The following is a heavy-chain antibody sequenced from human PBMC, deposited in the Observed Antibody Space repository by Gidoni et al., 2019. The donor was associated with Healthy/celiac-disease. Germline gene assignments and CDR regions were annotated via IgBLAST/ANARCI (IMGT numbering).Heavy chain of an antibody. CDR3: ARDSSDIVLMRPLGSFDP. J-gene: IGHJ5*02. CDR1: GYTFTSYA. D-gene: IGHD2-8*01. V-gene: IGHV1-3*01. Sequence: QVQLVQSGAEVKKPGASVKVSCKASGYTFTSYAMHWVRQAPGQRLEWMGWINAGNGNTKYSQKFQGRVTITRDTSASTAYMERSSLRSEDTAVYYCARDSSDIVLMRPLGSFDPWGQGTLVTVSS. CDR2: INAGNGNT.